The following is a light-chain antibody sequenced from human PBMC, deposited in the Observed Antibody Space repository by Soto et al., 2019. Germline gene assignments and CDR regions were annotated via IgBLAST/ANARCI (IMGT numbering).Light chain of an antibody. CDR2: SAF. CDR3: LQWNSYPRT. Sequence: DIQMTQSPSSLSASVGDRVTITCRASQAIRNELAWYQQKPGKAPKRLIYSAFSLENGVPSRFSGSGSGTTFTLTILSLQPEDFATYYCLQWNSYPRTFGGGTKVEVK. CDR1: QAIRNE. V-gene: IGKV1-17*01. J-gene: IGKJ4*01.